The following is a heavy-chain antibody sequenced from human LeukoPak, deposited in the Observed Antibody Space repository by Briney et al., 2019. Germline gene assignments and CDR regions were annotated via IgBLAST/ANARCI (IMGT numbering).Heavy chain of an antibody. CDR1: GFTFSSYA. CDR2: ISGSGGST. CDR3: AKGHPPIYCSGGSCYSDDY. Sequence: PGGSLRLSCAASGFTFSSYAMSWVRQAPGKGLEWVSAISGSGGSTYYADSVKGRFTISRDNSKNTLYLQMNSLRAEDTAVYYCAKGHPPIYCSGGSCYSDDYWGQGTLVTVSS. J-gene: IGHJ4*02. V-gene: IGHV3-23*01. D-gene: IGHD2-15*01.